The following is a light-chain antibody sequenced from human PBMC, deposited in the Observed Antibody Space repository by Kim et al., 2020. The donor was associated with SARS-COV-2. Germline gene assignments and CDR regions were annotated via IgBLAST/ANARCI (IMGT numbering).Light chain of an antibody. V-gene: IGLV3-1*01. CDR2: QDR. CDR1: KY. Sequence: KYAFWYQQKPGQSPVLVIYQDRKRPTGIPARFSGSTSGNTATLTISGTQPVDEADYYCQAWDSTIHVVFVGGTKLTVL. J-gene: IGLJ2*01. CDR3: QAWDSTIHVV.